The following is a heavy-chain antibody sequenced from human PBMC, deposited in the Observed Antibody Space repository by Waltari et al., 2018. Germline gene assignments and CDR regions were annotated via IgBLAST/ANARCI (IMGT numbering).Heavy chain of an antibody. CDR2: IYYSGST. Sequence: QLQLQESGPGLVKPSETLSLTCTVSGGSISSSSYYWGWIRQPPGKGLEWIGSIYYSGSTYYNPSLKSRVTISVDTSKNQFSLKLSSVTAADTAVYYCAREVRAAADYDAFDIWGQGTMVTVSS. D-gene: IGHD6-13*01. CDR3: AREVRAAADYDAFDI. J-gene: IGHJ3*02. V-gene: IGHV4-39*07. CDR1: GGSISSSSYY.